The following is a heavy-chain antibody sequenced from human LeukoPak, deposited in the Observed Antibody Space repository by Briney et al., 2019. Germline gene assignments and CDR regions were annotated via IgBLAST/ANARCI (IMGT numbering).Heavy chain of an antibody. CDR1: GFTLSSFW. D-gene: IGHD6-13*01. CDR3: ARIAAAGFYF. V-gene: IGHV3-7*01. Sequence: GGTLRLSCAASGFTLSSFWMSWVRQAPGKGLEWMANIKEDGSDKYYVDSVKGRFTISRDNAKNLLYLPMNSMRAEDTAVYFCARIAAAGFYFWGQGTAVTVSS. CDR2: IKEDGSDK. J-gene: IGHJ4*02.